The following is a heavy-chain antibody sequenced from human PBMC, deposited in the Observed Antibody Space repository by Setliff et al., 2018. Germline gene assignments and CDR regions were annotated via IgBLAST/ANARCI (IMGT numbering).Heavy chain of an antibody. CDR2: ISPYTGKT. D-gene: IGHD2-2*01. Sequence: ASVKVSCKASGYTFIDYGVSWVRQAPGQGLEWVGWISPYTGKTYLAPKFQDRVTLTADTSTTTAYLQLTDLRSDDTAIYFCSRLVRFCTRTSCQRLSGDEYWGQGALVTVSS. CDR3: SRLVRFCTRTSCQRLSGDEY. CDR1: GYTFIDYG. J-gene: IGHJ4*02. V-gene: IGHV1-18*01.